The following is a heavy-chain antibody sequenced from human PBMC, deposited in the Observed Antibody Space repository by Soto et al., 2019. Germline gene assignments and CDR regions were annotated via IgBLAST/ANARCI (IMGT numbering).Heavy chain of an antibody. CDR3: ARGVYGSGNYYTGPSAFDI. CDR1: GGTLSDHG. CDR2: TIPVFNTA. Sequence: QVQLEQSGAEVKKPGSSVKVSCKASGGTLSDHGVAWLRQAPGQGLEWMGGTIPVFNTAKYAQQFQGRVTVTAEKFTNIDYMELSSLRSEDTAFYFCARGVYGSGNYYTGPSAFDIWGQGTMVIVSS. V-gene: IGHV1-69*06. D-gene: IGHD3-10*01. J-gene: IGHJ3*02.